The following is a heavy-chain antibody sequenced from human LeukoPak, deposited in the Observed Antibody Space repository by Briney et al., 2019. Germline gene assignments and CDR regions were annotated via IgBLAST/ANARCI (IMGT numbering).Heavy chain of an antibody. Sequence: PSQTLSLTCTVSGGSISSGGYYWSWIRQHPGKGLEWIGYIYYSGSTYYNPSLKSRVTISVDTSKNQFSLKLSSVTAADTAVYYCARGSYSSSWYPFDPWGQGTLVTVSS. D-gene: IGHD6-13*01. CDR3: ARGSYSSSWYPFDP. V-gene: IGHV4-31*03. CDR1: GGSISSGGYY. J-gene: IGHJ5*02. CDR2: IYYSGST.